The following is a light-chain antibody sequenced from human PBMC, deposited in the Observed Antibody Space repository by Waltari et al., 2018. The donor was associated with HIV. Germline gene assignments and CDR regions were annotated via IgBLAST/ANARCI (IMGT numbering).Light chain of an antibody. Sequence: QSALTQPPSASGSPGQSVTISCTGTSSDVGGYNSVSWYQQHPGKAPKLMIYEVSKRPSGVPDRCSGSKSGNTASLTVSGLQPEDEADYYCISYAGINSPCVFGTGTKVTVL. CDR1: SSDVGGYNS. CDR3: ISYAGINSPCV. CDR2: EVS. V-gene: IGLV2-8*01. J-gene: IGLJ1*01.